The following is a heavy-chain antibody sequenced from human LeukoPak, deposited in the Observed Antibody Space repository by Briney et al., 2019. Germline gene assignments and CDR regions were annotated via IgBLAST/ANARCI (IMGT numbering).Heavy chain of an antibody. CDR1: GFTFSSYA. CDR2: ISYDGSNK. J-gene: IGHJ4*02. Sequence: GGSLRLSCAASGFTFSSYAMHWVRQAPGKGLEWVAVISYDGSNKYYADSVKGRFTISRDNSKNTLYLQMNSLRAEDTAVYYCARDSLNYYDSSGLPDYWGQGTLVTVSS. V-gene: IGHV3-30*04. CDR3: ARDSLNYYDSSGLPDY. D-gene: IGHD3-22*01.